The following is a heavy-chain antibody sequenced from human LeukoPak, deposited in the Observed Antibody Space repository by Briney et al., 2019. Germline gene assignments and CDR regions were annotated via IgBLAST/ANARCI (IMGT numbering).Heavy chain of an antibody. D-gene: IGHD3-9*01. Sequence: GASVKVSCKASGGTFSSYAISWVRQAPGQGLEWMGGIIPIFGTANYAQKFQGRVTITADESTSTAYMELSSRRSEDTAVYYCARGGFDNEIDYWGQGTLVTVSS. J-gene: IGHJ4*02. V-gene: IGHV1-69*01. CDR2: IIPIFGTA. CDR1: GGTFSSYA. CDR3: ARGGFDNEIDY.